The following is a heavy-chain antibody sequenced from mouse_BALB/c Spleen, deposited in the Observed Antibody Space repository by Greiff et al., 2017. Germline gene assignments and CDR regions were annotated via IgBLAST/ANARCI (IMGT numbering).Heavy chain of an antibody. J-gene: IGHJ4*01. V-gene: IGHV1-54*01. Sequence: QVQLQQSGAELVRPGTSVKVSCKASGYAFTNYLIEWVKQRPGQGLEWIGVINPGSGGTNYTEKFKGKATLTADKSSSTAYMQLSSLTSDDSAVYYCARGDGSAFRDYGGEGTSVTVSS. CDR3: ARGDGSAFRDY. CDR2: INPGSGGT. CDR1: GYAFTNYL. D-gene: IGHD2-3*01.